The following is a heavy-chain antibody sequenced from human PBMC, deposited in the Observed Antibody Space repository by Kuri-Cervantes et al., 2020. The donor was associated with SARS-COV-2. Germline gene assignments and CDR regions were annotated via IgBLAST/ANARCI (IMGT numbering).Heavy chain of an antibody. CDR2: IYYSGST. J-gene: IGHJ4*02. CDR1: GGSISSSSYY. D-gene: IGHD3-10*01. V-gene: IGHV4-39*07. Sequence: GSLRLSCTVSGGSISSSSYYWGWIRQPPGKGLEWIGSIYYSGSTYYNPSLKSRATISVDTSKNQFSLKLSSVTAADTAVYYCARALTGEVDDYWGQGTLVTVSS. CDR3: ARALTGEVDDY.